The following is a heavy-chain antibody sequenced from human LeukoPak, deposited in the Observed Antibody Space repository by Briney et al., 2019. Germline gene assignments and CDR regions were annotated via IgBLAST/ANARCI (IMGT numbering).Heavy chain of an antibody. CDR3: ARARDGSYDY. CDR1: GFTFTSTS. D-gene: IGHD1-26*01. V-gene: IGHV3-48*02. Sequence: GGSLRLSCAASGFTFTSTSMNWVRQAPAKGLEWISYISSSSRTVHYADSVKGRFTISRDNAKNSLYLQMNSLRDEDTAVYYCARARDGSYDYWGQGTLVTVSS. J-gene: IGHJ4*02. CDR2: ISSSSRTV.